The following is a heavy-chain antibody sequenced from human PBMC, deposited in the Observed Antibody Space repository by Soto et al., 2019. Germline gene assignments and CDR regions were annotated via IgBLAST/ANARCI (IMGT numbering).Heavy chain of an antibody. CDR2: MNPNSGNT. D-gene: IGHD3-3*01. CDR1: GYTFTGYD. V-gene: IGHV1-8*01. CDR3: ASGSSLGDDFWSGYLIPYYYYYGMDV. J-gene: IGHJ6*02. Sequence: VKVSCKASGYTFTGYDINWVRQATGQGLEWMGWMNPNSGNTGYAQKFQGRVTMTRNTSISTAYMELSSLRSEDTAVYYCASGSSLGDDFWSGYLIPYYYYYGMDVWGQGTTVTVSS.